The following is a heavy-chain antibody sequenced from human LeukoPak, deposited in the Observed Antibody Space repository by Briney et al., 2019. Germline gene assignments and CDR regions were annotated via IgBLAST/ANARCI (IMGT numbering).Heavy chain of an antibody. Sequence: SETLSLTCTVSGGSISSSNWWSWVRQPPGKGLEWIGEVYHSGSTYYDPSLKSRVTISVDKSKNQFSLKVSSVTAADTAVYYCARRTNIFFYYYYMDVWGKGTTVTVSS. CDR1: GGSISSSNW. J-gene: IGHJ6*03. D-gene: IGHD3-9*01. CDR2: VYHSGST. CDR3: ARRTNIFFYYYYMDV. V-gene: IGHV4-4*02.